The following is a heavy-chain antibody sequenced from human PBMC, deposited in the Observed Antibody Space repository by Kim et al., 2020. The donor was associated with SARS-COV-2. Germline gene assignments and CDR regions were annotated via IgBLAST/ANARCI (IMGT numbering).Heavy chain of an antibody. D-gene: IGHD2-2*01. V-gene: IGHV4-61*01. J-gene: IGHJ2*01. CDR1: GGSVSSGSYY. CDR2: IYYSGST. Sequence: SETLSLTCTVSGGSVSSGSYYWSWIRQPPGKGLEWIGYIYYSGSTNYNPSLKSRVTISVDTSKNQFSLKLSSVTAADTALYYCARGIVVVPAARKYGYF. CDR3: ARGIVVVPAARKYGYF.